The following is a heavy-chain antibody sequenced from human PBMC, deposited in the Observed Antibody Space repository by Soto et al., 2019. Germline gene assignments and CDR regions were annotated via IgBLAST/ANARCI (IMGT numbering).Heavy chain of an antibody. J-gene: IGHJ4*02. CDR1: GFTFSSYA. D-gene: IGHD6-13*01. CDR3: ARDRIYSSSWYDY. CDR2: ISYDGSNK. Sequence: QVQLVESGGGVVQPGRSLRLSCAASGFTFSSYAMHWVRQAPGKGLEWVAVISYDGSNKYYADSVKGRFTISRDNSKNTLYQQKNSLRGEDTAVYYCARDRIYSSSWYDYWGQGTLVTVSS. V-gene: IGHV3-30*04.